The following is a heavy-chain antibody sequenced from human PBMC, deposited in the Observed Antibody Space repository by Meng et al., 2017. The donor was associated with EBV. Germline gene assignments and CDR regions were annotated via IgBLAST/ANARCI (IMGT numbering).Heavy chain of an antibody. CDR3: ASESGRGFTPDY. CDR1: GGTFRSDA. Sequence: QSGAEGKKPVASVKVSCRTSGGTFRSDAVSWVRQAPGQGLEWMGGLIPMSGAPHYAQKFQDRVTIIADESTSTHSMELNNLRFEDTAMYYCASESGRGFTPDYWGQGTLVTVSS. J-gene: IGHJ4*02. D-gene: IGHD3-10*01. CDR2: LIPMSGAP. V-gene: IGHV1-69*01.